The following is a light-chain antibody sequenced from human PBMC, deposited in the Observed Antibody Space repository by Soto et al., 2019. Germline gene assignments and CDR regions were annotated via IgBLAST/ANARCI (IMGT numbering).Light chain of an antibody. CDR1: QSVGSN. CDR2: GAS. V-gene: IGKV3-15*01. CDR3: QQYNNLPPDRT. Sequence: EIVMTQSPATLSVSPGERATLSCRASQSVGSNLAWYQQKPGQAPRLLIYGASTRATGIPARFSASGSGTEFTVTSSSLPSEDFAVYFCQQYNNLPPDRTFGQGTKVEIK. J-gene: IGKJ1*01.